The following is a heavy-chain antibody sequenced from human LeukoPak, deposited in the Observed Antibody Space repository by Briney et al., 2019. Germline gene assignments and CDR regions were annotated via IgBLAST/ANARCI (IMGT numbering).Heavy chain of an antibody. CDR1: GGSFSGYY. CDR3: ARSRRWIQLWSYFDY. CDR2: INHSGST. J-gene: IGHJ4*02. Sequence: PSETLSLTCAVYGGSFSGYYWSWIRQPPGKGLEWIGEINHSGSTNYNPSLKSRVTISVDTSKNQFSLKLSSVTAADTAVYYCARSRRWIQLWSYFDYWGQGTLVTVSS. D-gene: IGHD5-18*01. V-gene: IGHV4-34*01.